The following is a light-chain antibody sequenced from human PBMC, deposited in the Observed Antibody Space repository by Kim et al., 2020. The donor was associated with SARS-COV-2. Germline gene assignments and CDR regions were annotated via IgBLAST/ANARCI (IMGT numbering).Light chain of an antibody. V-gene: IGKV1-9*01. CDR3: QQVNSYPHT. CDR1: QGISSR. J-gene: IGKJ4*01. Sequence: ASVGDRVTITCRASQGISSRLAWYQQKPGKAPKLLIYSASTLQSGVPSRCSGSGSGTEFTLTISSLQPEDFATYYSQQVNSYPHTFGGGTKVDIK. CDR2: SAS.